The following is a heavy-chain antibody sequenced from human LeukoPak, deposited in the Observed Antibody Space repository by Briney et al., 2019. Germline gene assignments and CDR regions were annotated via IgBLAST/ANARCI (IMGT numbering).Heavy chain of an antibody. J-gene: IGHJ5*02. CDR2: ISAYNGNT. V-gene: IGHV1-18*01. CDR3: AAVPAYGSGSPRFDP. CDR1: GYTFTSYG. Sequence: VASVKVSCKASGYTFTSYGISWVRQAPGQGLEWMGWISAYNGNTNYAQKLQGRVTMTTDTSTSTAYMELRSLRSDDTAVYYCAAVPAYGSGSPRFDPWGQGTLVTDSS. D-gene: IGHD3-10*01.